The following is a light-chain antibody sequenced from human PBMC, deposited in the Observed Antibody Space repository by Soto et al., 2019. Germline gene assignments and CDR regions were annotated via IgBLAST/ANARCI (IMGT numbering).Light chain of an antibody. CDR2: QVT. Sequence: QSALTQPASVPGSPGQSITISCTGTSSDFDIYKYVSWYQQHPVKAPKLMIYQVTNRPSGVSNRFSGSTSGNTASLTISGLQAEDAADYYCCSYTSSINYVFGTGPNV. CDR3: CSYTSSINYV. V-gene: IGLV2-14*01. CDR1: SSDFDIYKY. J-gene: IGLJ1*01.